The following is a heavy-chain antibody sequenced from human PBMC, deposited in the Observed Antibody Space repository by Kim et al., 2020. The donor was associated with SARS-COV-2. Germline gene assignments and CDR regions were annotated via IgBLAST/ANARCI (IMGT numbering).Heavy chain of an antibody. CDR2: IYYSGST. Sequence: SETLSLTCTVSGGSISSYYWSWIRQPPGKGLEWIGYIYYSGSTNYNPSLKSRVTISVDTSKNQFSLKLSSVTAADTAVYYCARVGYSSSWSFWFDPWGQGTLVTVSS. D-gene: IGHD6-13*01. CDR1: GGSISSYY. V-gene: IGHV4-59*01. J-gene: IGHJ5*02. CDR3: ARVGYSSSWSFWFDP.